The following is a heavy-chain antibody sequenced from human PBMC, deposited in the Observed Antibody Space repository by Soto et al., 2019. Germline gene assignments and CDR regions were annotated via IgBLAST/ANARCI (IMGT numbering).Heavy chain of an antibody. Sequence: ASVKVSCKASGFTFTIYGITWVRQAPGQGLEWMGWISANNVNTHYAQKFQGRVTMTTDTSTSTAYMELRSLRSDDTAVYYCAKGGIAVAGTFRRKPRPDAFDIWG. CDR3: AKGGIAVAGTFRRKPRPDAFDI. CDR2: ISANNVNT. CDR1: GFTFTIYG. J-gene: IGHJ3*02. V-gene: IGHV1-18*01. D-gene: IGHD6-19*01.